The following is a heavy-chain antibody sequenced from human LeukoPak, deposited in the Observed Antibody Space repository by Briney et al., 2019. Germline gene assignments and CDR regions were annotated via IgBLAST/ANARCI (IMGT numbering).Heavy chain of an antibody. D-gene: IGHD4-23*01. CDR1: GYTFTSYG. CDR3: AREVAPGGFDY. Sequence: ASVKVSCKASGYTFTSYGISWVRQAPGQGLEWMGWISTNTGNPTYAHGFTGRFVFSLDSSVSTAYLQISSLKAEDTAVYYCAREVAPGGFDYWGQGTLVTVSS. J-gene: IGHJ4*02. CDR2: ISTNTGNP. V-gene: IGHV7-4-1*02.